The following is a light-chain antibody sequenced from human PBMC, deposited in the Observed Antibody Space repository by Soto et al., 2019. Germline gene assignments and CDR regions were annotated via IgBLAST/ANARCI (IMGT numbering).Light chain of an antibody. V-gene: IGLV1-44*01. J-gene: IGLJ1*01. CDR3: AAWDDSLNGLYV. Sequence: SVLPQPPSASGTPGQRVTISCSGSSSNIGSNTVNWYQQLPGTAPKLLIYSNNQRPSGVPDRFSGSKSGNSASLAISGLQSEDEADYYCAAWDDSLNGLYVFGTGTKVTVL. CDR1: SSNIGSNT. CDR2: SNN.